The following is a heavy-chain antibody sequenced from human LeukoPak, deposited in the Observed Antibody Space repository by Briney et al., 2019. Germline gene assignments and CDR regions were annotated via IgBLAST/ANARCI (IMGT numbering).Heavy chain of an antibody. D-gene: IGHD1-1*01. CDR2: IYYYGST. CDR3: ARLSTWNDGVDAFDI. V-gene: IGHV4-39*07. Sequence: SETLSLTRTVSGDSVTSSSYSWGWICQSPGKGLEWIGTIYYYGSTNYIPSLKSRVTLSVDTSKNQFSLNLSSVTAADTAVFYCARLSTWNDGVDAFDIWGQGTMVTVSS. J-gene: IGHJ3*02. CDR1: GDSVTSSSYS.